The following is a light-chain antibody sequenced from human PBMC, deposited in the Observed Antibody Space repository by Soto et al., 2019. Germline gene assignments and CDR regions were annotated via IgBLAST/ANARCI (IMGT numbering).Light chain of an antibody. CDR1: QTLSRDY. Sequence: IVLTQSPGTLSLSPGERATLSCRASQTLSRDYLAWYHQRPGQAPRLLIYGASSRATGIPDRFSGSGSGTDFTLTISRLEPEDFAVYHCQQYGNSPPTFGQGTKLEIK. V-gene: IGKV3-20*01. CDR3: QQYGNSPPT. J-gene: IGKJ1*01. CDR2: GAS.